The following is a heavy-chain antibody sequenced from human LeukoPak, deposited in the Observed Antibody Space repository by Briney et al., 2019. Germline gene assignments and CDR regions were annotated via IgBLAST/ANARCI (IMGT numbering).Heavy chain of an antibody. CDR3: ARGFRYSSGRFDP. V-gene: IGHV4-39*07. CDR1: GGSISSSSYY. D-gene: IGHD6-19*01. J-gene: IGHJ5*02. Sequence: SETLSLTCTVSGGSISSSSYYWGWIRQPPGKGLEWIGSIYYSGSTYYNPSLKSRVTISVDTSKNQFSLKLSSVTAADTAVYYCARGFRYSSGRFDPWGQGTLVTVSS. CDR2: IYYSGST.